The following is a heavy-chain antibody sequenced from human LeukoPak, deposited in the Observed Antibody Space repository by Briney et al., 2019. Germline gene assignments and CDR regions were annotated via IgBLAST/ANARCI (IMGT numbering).Heavy chain of an antibody. CDR3: AVTYYYDGSGYYPEY. Sequence: ASVKVSCKASGYTFTGYYMHWVRQAPGQGLEWMGWINPNSGGTNYAQKFQGRVTMTRDTSISTAYMELSRLRSDDTAVYYCAVTYYYDGSGYYPEYWGQGTLVTVSS. V-gene: IGHV1-2*02. J-gene: IGHJ4*02. CDR2: INPNSGGT. CDR1: GYTFTGYY. D-gene: IGHD3-22*01.